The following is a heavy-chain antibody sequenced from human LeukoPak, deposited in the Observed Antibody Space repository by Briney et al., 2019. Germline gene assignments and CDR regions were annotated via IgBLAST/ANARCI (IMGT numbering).Heavy chain of an antibody. CDR1: GGSFSSYY. Sequence: SETLSLTCAVYGGSFSSYYWSWIRQPPGKGLEWIGEINHSGSTNYNPSLKSRVTISVDTSKNQFSLKLSSVTAADTAVYYCARGGGVMAGYARLFSYGMDVWGQGTTVTVSS. D-gene: IGHD3-16*01. J-gene: IGHJ6*02. CDR2: INHSGST. V-gene: IGHV4-34*01. CDR3: ARGGGVMAGYARLFSYGMDV.